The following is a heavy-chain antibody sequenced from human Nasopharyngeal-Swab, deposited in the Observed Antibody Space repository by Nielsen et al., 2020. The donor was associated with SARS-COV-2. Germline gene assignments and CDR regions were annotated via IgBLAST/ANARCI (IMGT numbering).Heavy chain of an antibody. CDR1: GYTFTGYY. CDR2: INPNSGGT. D-gene: IGHD3-3*01. CDR3: ARTYYDFWSGYFTNDY. V-gene: IGHV1-2*02. J-gene: IGHJ4*02. Sequence: ASVKVSCKASGYTFTGYYMHWVRQAPGQGLEWMGWINPNSGGTNYAQKFQGRVTMTRNTSISTAYMELSSLRSEDTAVYYCARTYYDFWSGYFTNDYWGQGTLVTVSS.